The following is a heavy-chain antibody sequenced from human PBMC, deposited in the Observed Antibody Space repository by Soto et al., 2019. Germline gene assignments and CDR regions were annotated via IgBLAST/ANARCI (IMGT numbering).Heavy chain of an antibody. J-gene: IGHJ5*02. CDR2: ISLYSDGT. CDR3: ARVVPGAEAWFGP. CDR1: GYTFSNYG. V-gene: IGHV1-18*01. D-gene: IGHD2-2*01. Sequence: WASVKVSCKTSGYTFSNYGITWVRQAPGQPLEWLGWISLYSDGTNYAQKSQGRVSMTTDTSTTTAYMELRSLRSDDTAVYYCARVVPGAEAWFGPWGQGTLVTVSS.